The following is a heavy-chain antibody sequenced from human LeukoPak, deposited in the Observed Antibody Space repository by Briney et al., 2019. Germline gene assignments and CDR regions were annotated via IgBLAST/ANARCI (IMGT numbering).Heavy chain of an antibody. V-gene: IGHV1-8*02. D-gene: IGHD6-13*01. CDR2: MNPNSGNT. J-gene: IGHJ4*02. Sequence: ASVKVSCKASGGTFSSYAISWVRQAPGQGLEWMGWMNPNSGNTGYAQKFQGRVTMTRNTSISTAYMELSSLRSEDTAVYYCVLTAGQFDYWGQGTLVTVSS. CDR3: VLTAGQFDY. CDR1: GGTFSSYA.